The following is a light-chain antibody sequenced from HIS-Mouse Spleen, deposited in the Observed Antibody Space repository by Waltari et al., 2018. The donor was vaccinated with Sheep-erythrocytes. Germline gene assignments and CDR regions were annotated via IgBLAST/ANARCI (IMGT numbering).Light chain of an antibody. CDR1: QSVSSY. V-gene: IGKV3-11*01. Sequence: DIVLPQSTATLSLSPGERATLSCRASQSVSSYLAWYQQKPGPAPRLLIYDASNRATGIPARFSGSGSGTDFTLTISSLEPEDFAVYYCQQRSNWLTFGGGTKVEIK. CDR2: DAS. J-gene: IGKJ4*01. CDR3: QQRSNWLT.